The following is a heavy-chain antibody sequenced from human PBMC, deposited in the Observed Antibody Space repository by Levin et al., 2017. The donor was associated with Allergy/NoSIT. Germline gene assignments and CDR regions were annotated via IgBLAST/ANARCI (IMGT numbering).Heavy chain of an antibody. CDR3: TRDTFGVDDY. J-gene: IGHJ4*02. Sequence: GESLKISCAASGFSVSRYWMHWVRQAPGKGLAWVSRINEDGSTINYADSVEGRFTISRDSAKNTLYLQMNSLRVEDTAVYYCTRDTFGVDDYWGQGTMVTVSS. CDR1: GFSVSRYW. CDR2: INEDGSTI. D-gene: IGHD3-3*01. V-gene: IGHV3-74*01.